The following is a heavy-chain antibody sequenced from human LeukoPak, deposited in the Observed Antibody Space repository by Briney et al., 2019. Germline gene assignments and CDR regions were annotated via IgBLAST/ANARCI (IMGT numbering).Heavy chain of an antibody. CDR3: ASLVGATSVAAFDI. J-gene: IGHJ3*02. V-gene: IGHV1-2*06. Sequence: RRASVKVSCKASGYTFTGYYMHWVRQAPGQGLEWMGRINPNSGGTNYAQKFQGRVTMTRDTSISTAYMELSRLRSDDTAVYYCASLVGATSVAAFDIWGQGTMVTVSS. CDR1: GYTFTGYY. CDR2: INPNSGGT. D-gene: IGHD1-26*01.